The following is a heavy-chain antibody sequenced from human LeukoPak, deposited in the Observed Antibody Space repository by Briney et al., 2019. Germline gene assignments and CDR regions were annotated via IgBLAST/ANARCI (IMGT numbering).Heavy chain of an antibody. CDR2: INPNSGNT. CDR1: GYTFTSYD. D-gene: IGHD2-2*01. CDR3: AREDIVVVPPSRPFDP. V-gene: IGHV1-8*03. J-gene: IGHJ5*02. Sequence: ASVDVSCKSSGYTFTSYDINWVRQATGQGLEWMGWINPNSGNTGYAQKFQGRVTLTRDTSISTAYMELNSLRSDDTAVYYCAREDIVVVPPSRPFDPWGQGTLVTVSS.